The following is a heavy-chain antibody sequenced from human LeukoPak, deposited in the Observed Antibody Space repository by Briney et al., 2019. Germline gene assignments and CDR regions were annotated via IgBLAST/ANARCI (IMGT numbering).Heavy chain of an antibody. J-gene: IGHJ6*03. Sequence: SETLSLTCTVSGGSISSYYWSWIRQPAGKGLEWIGRIYTSGSTNYNPSLKSRVTMSVDTSKNQFSLKLSSVTAADTAVYYCASTIFGGNYYYYMDVWGKGTTVTVSS. CDR2: IYTSGST. V-gene: IGHV4-4*07. CDR3: ASTIFGGNYYYYMDV. D-gene: IGHD3-3*01. CDR1: GGSISSYY.